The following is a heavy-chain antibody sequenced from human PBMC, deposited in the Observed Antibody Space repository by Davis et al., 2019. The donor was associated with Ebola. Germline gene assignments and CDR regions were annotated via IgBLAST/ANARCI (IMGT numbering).Heavy chain of an antibody. CDR2: ICISSAFI. D-gene: IGHD6-19*01. V-gene: IGHV3-21*01. Sequence: GGSLRLSCAASGFTFSTYTMTWVRQAPGKGLEWVSSICISSAFIYYADSVKGRFTVSRDNAKNSLSLQMNSLRAEDTAVYYCAGGESGWDASDIWGRGTMVTVSS. CDR3: AGGESGWDASDI. J-gene: IGHJ3*02. CDR1: GFTFSTYT.